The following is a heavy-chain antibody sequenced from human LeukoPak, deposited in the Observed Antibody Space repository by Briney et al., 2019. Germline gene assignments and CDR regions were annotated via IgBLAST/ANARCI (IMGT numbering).Heavy chain of an antibody. CDR2: IYPGDSDT. V-gene: IGHV5-51*01. CDR1: GYSFTNNW. J-gene: IGHJ4*02. Sequence: GESLKISCKGSGYSFTNNWIGWVRQVPGKGLEGLGIIYPGDSDTTYSPSFQGHVTISADKSTSTAYLQWNSLKASDTAMYYCARLQGVSRGWTFDYWGQGTLVTVPS. CDR3: ARLQGVSRGWTFDY. D-gene: IGHD6-19*01.